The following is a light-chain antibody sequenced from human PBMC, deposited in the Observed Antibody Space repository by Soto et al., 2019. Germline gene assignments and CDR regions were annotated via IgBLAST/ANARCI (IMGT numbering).Light chain of an antibody. CDR3: QQTYSTST. V-gene: IGKV1-39*01. CDR1: QGLSSD. Sequence: IKMTQSPSVLSACVVERVPITCRASQGLSSDLAWYQQKPGKAPNLLIYAAFTLQSGVPSRFSGSGSGTDFTLTISSLQPEDFATYYCQQTYSTSTFGQGTKVDIK. J-gene: IGKJ1*01. CDR2: AAF.